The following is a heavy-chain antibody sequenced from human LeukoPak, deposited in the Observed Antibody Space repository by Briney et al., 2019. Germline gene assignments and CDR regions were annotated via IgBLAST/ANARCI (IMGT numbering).Heavy chain of an antibody. V-gene: IGHV3-53*01. Sequence: GGSLRLSCTGSGFTFSTTSINWVRLAPGQGLEWVSVIYSDGSTKYADSVKARFTISRDNSKNTVYLQMNRLRVEDTALYYCARATLDNWGQGTLVTVSS. CDR2: IYSDGST. CDR1: GFTFSTTS. J-gene: IGHJ4*02. CDR3: ARATLDN.